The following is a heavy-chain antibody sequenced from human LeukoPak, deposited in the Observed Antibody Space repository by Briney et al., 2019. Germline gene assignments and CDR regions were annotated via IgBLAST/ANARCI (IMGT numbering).Heavy chain of an antibody. CDR2: IYYSGST. Sequence: SETLSLTCTVSGGSISSYYWSWIRQPPGKGLEWIGYIYYSGSTNYNPSLKSRVTISVDTSKNQFSLKLSSVTAADTAVYYCARDHRYCSGGSCFSGGMDVWGQGTTVTVSS. CDR1: GGSISSYY. D-gene: IGHD2-15*01. CDR3: ARDHRYCSGGSCFSGGMDV. V-gene: IGHV4-59*01. J-gene: IGHJ6*02.